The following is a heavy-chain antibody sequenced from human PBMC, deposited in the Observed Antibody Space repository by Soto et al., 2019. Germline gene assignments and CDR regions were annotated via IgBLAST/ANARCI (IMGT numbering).Heavy chain of an antibody. J-gene: IGHJ4*02. CDR3: AKDLGDRSDS. V-gene: IGHV3-30*18. CDR2: ISYDGGDF. D-gene: IGHD2-21*02. Sequence: GGSLRLSCAASGFAFSTYGMHWVRQAPGKGLEWVALISYDGGDFYYADSVKGRFTISRDNSKHTLSLQMDSLRVEDTAVYYCAKDLGDRSDSWGQGNLVTVSS. CDR1: GFAFSTYG.